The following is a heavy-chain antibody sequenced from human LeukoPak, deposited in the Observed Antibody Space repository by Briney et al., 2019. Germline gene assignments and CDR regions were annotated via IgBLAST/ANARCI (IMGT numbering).Heavy chain of an antibody. CDR2: ISSSSSTI. J-gene: IGHJ4*02. CDR3: ASSYDILTGGDYFDY. V-gene: IGHV3-48*04. D-gene: IGHD3-9*01. CDR1: GFTFSSYS. Sequence: GGSLRLSCAASGFTFSSYSMNWVRQAPGKGLEWVSYISSSSSTIYYADSVKGRFTISRDNAKNSLYPQMNSLRAEDTAVYYCASSYDILTGGDYFDYWGQGTLVTVSS.